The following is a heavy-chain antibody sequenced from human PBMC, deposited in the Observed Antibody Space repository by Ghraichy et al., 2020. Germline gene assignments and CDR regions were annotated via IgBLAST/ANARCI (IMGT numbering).Heavy chain of an antibody. J-gene: IGHJ3*02. Sequence: ASVKVSCKASGYTFTSYDINWVRQAPGQGLEWMGWMNPNSGNTGYSQKFQGRVTMTRNTSASTAYMELSRLRSDDTAVYYCARSDSGGWFAFQIWGKGTMVIVSS. CDR3: ARSDSGGWFAFQI. D-gene: IGHD6-19*01. CDR1: GYTFTSYD. CDR2: MNPNSGNT. V-gene: IGHV1-8*01.